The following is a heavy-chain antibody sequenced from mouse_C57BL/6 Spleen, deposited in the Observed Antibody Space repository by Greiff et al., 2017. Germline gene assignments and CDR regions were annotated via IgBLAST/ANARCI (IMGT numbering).Heavy chain of an antibody. Sequence: QVQLQQPGAELVMPGASVKLSCKASGYTFTSYWMHWVKQRPGQGLEWIGEIDPSDSYTNYNQKFKGKSTLTVDKSSSTAYMQLSSLTSEDSAVYYCARGAVVATRDYYAMDYWGQGTSVTVSS. D-gene: IGHD1-1*01. CDR2: IDPSDSYT. V-gene: IGHV1-69*01. CDR1: GYTFTSYW. J-gene: IGHJ4*01. CDR3: ARGAVVATRDYYAMDY.